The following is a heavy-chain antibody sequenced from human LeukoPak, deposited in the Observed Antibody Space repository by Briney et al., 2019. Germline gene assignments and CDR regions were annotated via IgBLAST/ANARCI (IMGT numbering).Heavy chain of an antibody. Sequence: SETLSLTCAVYGGSFSGYYWSWIRQPPGKGLEWIGEINHSGSTNYNPFLKSRVTISVDTSKNQFSLKLSSVTAADTAVYYCARISTRIGYFDYWGQGTLVTVSS. CDR2: INHSGST. CDR3: ARISTRIGYFDY. V-gene: IGHV4-34*01. D-gene: IGHD2-15*01. CDR1: GGSFSGYY. J-gene: IGHJ4*02.